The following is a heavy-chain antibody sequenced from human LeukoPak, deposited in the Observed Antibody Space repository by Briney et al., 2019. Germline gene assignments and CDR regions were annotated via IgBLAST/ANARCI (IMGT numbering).Heavy chain of an antibody. V-gene: IGHV3-30-3*01. J-gene: IGHJ6*02. Sequence: PGGSLRLSCAASGFTFSSYAMHWVRQAPGKGLEWVAVISYDGSNKYYADSVKGRFTISRDNSKNTLYLQMNSLRAEDTAVYYCARGQYYYYGMDVWGQGTTVTVSS. CDR2: ISYDGSNK. CDR1: GFTFSSYA. CDR3: ARGQYYYYGMDV.